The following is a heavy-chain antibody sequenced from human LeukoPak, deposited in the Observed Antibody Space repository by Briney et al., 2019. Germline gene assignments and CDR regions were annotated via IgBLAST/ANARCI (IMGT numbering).Heavy chain of an antibody. CDR3: AKVPAAPSTVTTGYYYYMDV. Sequence: PGGSLRLSCAASGFTVSSNYMSWVRQAPGKGLEWVSVIYSGGSTYYADSVKGRFTISRDNSKNTLYLQMNSLRAEDTAVYYCAKVPAAPSTVTTGYYYYMDVWGKGTTVTVS. CDR1: GFTVSSNY. CDR2: IYSGGST. V-gene: IGHV3-53*05. D-gene: IGHD4-11*01. J-gene: IGHJ6*03.